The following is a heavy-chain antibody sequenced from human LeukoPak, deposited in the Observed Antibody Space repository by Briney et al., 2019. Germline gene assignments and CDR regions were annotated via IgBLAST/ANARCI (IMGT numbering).Heavy chain of an antibody. J-gene: IGHJ4*02. CDR3: ARLTAMATFDY. CDR1: GGTFSSYA. CDR2: INPNSGGT. V-gene: IGHV1-2*06. D-gene: IGHD5-18*01. Sequence: VASVKVSCKASGGTFSSYAISWVRQAPGQGLEWMGRINPNSGGTNYAQKFQGRVTMTRDTSISTAYMELSRLRSDDTAVYYCARLTAMATFDYWGQGTLVTVSS.